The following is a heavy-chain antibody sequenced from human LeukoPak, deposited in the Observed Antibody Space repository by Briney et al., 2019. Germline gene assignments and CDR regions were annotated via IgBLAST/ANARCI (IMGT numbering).Heavy chain of an antibody. Sequence: PSETLSLTCTVSGGSVSSGSYHWSWIRQPPGKGLEHIGYIYYSGSTNYNPSLKSRVTISLDTSKNQFSLNLRSVTAADTAVYYCARRDYALDYWGQGTLVTVSS. D-gene: IGHD4-17*01. V-gene: IGHV4-61*01. J-gene: IGHJ4*02. CDR3: ARRDYALDY. CDR2: IYYSGST. CDR1: GGSVSSGSYH.